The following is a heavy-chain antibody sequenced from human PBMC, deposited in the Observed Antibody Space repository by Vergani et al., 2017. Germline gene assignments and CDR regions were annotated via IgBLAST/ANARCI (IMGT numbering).Heavy chain of an antibody. J-gene: IGHJ1*01. V-gene: IGHV3-9*01. CDR2: ISWNSGSI. Sequence: EVQLVESGGGLVQPGRSLRLSCAASGFTFDDYAMHWVRQAPGKGLEWVSGISWNSGSIGHADSVKGRFTISRDNAKNSLYLQMNSLRAEDTALYYCAKDAGMTTVTELDFQDWGKGTLVTVSS. D-gene: IGHD4-17*01. CDR3: AKDAGMTTVTELDFQD. CDR1: GFTFDDYA.